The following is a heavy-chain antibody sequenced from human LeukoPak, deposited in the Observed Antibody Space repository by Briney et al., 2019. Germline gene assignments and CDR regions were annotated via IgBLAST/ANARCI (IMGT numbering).Heavy chain of an antibody. D-gene: IGHD3-22*01. V-gene: IGHV3-48*01. CDR2: ISSSSSTI. CDR1: GFTFSSYS. Sequence: PGGSLRLSCAASGFTFSSYSMNWVRQAPGKGLEWVSYISSSSSTIYYADSVKGRFTISRDNAKNSLYLQMNSLRAEDTAVYYCARVPVVITMKHYDYWGQGTLVTVSS. J-gene: IGHJ4*02. CDR3: ARVPVVITMKHYDY.